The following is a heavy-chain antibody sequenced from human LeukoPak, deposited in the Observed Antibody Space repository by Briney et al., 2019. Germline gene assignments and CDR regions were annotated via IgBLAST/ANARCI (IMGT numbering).Heavy chain of an antibody. V-gene: IGHV4-39*01. CDR3: ASHPHSSYSYGMDV. CDR1: GGSISRSNYY. D-gene: IGHD2-15*01. CDR2: IYYSGIT. J-gene: IGHJ6*02. Sequence: RSSETLSLTCTVSGGSISRSNYYWAWIRQPPGKELEWIGSIYYSGITSYSPSLKSRVTISIDTSKSQFSLKLSSVTAADTAVYYCASHPHSSYSYGMDVWGQGTTVTVSS.